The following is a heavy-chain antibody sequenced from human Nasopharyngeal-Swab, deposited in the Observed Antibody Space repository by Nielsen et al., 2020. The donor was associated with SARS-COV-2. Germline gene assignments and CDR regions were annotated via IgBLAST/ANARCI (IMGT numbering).Heavy chain of an antibody. J-gene: IGHJ3*02. CDR2: ISWNSGST. CDR3: AKNSGSYMGRSAFDI. D-gene: IGHD1-26*01. CDR1: GFTFDDYA. Sequence: GGSLRLSCAASGFTFDDYAMHWVRQAPGKGPEWVSGISWNSGSTGYADSVKGRFTISRDNAKNSLYLQMNSLRAEDTALYYCAKNSGSYMGRSAFDIWGQGTMVTVSS. V-gene: IGHV3-9*01.